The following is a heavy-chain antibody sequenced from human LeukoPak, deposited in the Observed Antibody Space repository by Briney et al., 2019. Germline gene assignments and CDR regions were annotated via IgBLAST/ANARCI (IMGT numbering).Heavy chain of an antibody. CDR2: IYYSGST. V-gene: IGHV4-59*01. J-gene: IGHJ5*02. CDR1: GGSISSYC. D-gene: IGHD4-17*01. Sequence: SETLSLTCTVSGGSISSYCWSWIRQPPGKGLEWIGYIYYSGSTNYNPSLKSRVTISVDTSKNQFSLKLSSVTAADTAVYYCARDLYPAWKTIYGDYGSWFDPWGQGTLVTVSS. CDR3: ARDLYPAWKTIYGDYGSWFDP.